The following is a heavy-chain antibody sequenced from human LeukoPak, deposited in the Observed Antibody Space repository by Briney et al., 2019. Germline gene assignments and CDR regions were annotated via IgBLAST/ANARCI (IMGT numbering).Heavy chain of an antibody. CDR1: GGSISSGDYY. CDR2: IYYSGST. V-gene: IGHV4-30-4*01. D-gene: IGHD3-22*01. J-gene: IGHJ1*01. CDR3: ARVLGYDSSGYYSSEYFQH. Sequence: SETLSLTCTVSGGSISSGDYYWRWIRQPPGKGLEWIGYIYYSGSTYYNPSLKSRVTISVDTSKNQFSLKLSSVTAADTAVYYCARVLGYDSSGYYSSEYFQHWGQGTLVTVSS.